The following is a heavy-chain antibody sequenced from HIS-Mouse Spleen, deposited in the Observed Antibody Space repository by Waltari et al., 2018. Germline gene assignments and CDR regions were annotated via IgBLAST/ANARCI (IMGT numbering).Heavy chain of an antibody. J-gene: IGHJ2*01. V-gene: IGHV4-39*07. CDR2: IYYSGST. Sequence: QLQLQESGPGLVKPSETLSLTCTVSAGSIRSSSYYWGWIRHPSGKGLEWIGSIYYSGSTYYNPSLKSRVTISVDTSKNQFSLKLSSVTAADTAVYYCAREIPYSSSWYDWYFDLWGRGTLVTVSS. CDR1: AGSIRSSSYY. D-gene: IGHD6-13*01. CDR3: AREIPYSSSWYDWYFDL.